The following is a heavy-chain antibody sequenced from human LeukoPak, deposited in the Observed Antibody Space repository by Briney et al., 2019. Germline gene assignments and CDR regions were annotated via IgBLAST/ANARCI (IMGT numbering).Heavy chain of an antibody. V-gene: IGHV4-39*07. J-gene: IGHJ4*02. CDR1: GGSISSSSYY. D-gene: IGHD3-22*01. CDR2: IYYSGST. CDR3: AREGGSYDSSGYYSLHYYFDY. Sequence: SETLSLTCTVSGGSISSSSYYWGWIRQPPGKGLEWIGSIYYSGSTYYNPSLKSRVTISVDTSKNQFSLKMSSVTAADTAVYYCAREGGSYDSSGYYSLHYYFDYWGQGTLVTVSS.